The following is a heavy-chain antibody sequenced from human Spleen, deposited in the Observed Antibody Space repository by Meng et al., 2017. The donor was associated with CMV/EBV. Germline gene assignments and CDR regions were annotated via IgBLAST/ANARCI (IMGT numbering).Heavy chain of an antibody. J-gene: IGHJ4*02. V-gene: IGHV3-23*03. CDR1: GFTFSSYA. CDR2: IYSGGSST. Sequence: GGSLRLSCAASGFTFSSYAMSWVRQAPGKGLEWVSVIYSGGSSTYYADSVKGRFTISRDNSKNTLYLQMNSLRAEDTAVYYFAKHGVSWGLDYWGQGTLVTVSS. D-gene: IGHD3-16*01. CDR3: AKHGVSWGLDY.